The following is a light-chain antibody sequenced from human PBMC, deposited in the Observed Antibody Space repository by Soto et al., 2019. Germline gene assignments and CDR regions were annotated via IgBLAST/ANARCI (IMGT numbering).Light chain of an antibody. V-gene: IGKV1-5*01. Sequence: IQMTQSPSTLSTSLVDRVTITCRASQSISSWLAWYQQKPGKAPKLLSYDASSLESGVPSRFSGSGSGTEFTLTISSLQPDDFATYYCQQYNSYSPLTFGGGTKVDIK. J-gene: IGKJ4*01. CDR1: QSISSW. CDR3: QQYNSYSPLT. CDR2: DAS.